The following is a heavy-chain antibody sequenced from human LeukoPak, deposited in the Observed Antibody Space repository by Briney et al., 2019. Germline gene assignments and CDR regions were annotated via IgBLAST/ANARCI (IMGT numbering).Heavy chain of an antibody. Sequence: SETLPLTCAVYGGSFSGYYWSWIRQPPGKGLEWIGEINHSGSTNYNPSLKSRVTISVDTSKNQFSLKLSSVTAADTAVYYCARGLDYSNYFNWFDPWGQGTLVTVSS. CDR3: ARGLDYSNYFNWFDP. D-gene: IGHD4-11*01. V-gene: IGHV4-34*01. CDR2: INHSGST. CDR1: GGSFSGYY. J-gene: IGHJ5*02.